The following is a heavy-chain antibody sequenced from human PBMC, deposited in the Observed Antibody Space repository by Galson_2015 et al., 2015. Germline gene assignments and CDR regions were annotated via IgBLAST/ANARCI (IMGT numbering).Heavy chain of an antibody. CDR2: INPNSGGT. CDR1: GYTFTGYY. D-gene: IGHD6-6*01. CDR3: AREVSAARPLDY. Sequence: SVKVSCKASGYTFTGYYMHWVRQAPGQGLEWMGRINPNSGGTNYAQKFQGRVTMTRDTSISTAYMELSSSLKAEDTAVYYCAREVSAARPLDYWGQGTLVTVSS. V-gene: IGHV1-2*06. J-gene: IGHJ4*02.